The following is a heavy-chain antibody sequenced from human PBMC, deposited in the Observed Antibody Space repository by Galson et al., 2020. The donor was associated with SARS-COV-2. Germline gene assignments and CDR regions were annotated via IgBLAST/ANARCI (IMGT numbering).Heavy chain of an antibody. Sequence: ETSETLSLTCTVSGGSISSGDYYWSWIRQPPGKGLEWIGYIYYSGSTYYNPSLKSRVTISVDTSKNQFSLKLSSVTAADTAVYYCARDRAPRYYDFWSGYDPAFDIWGQGTMVTVSS. CDR3: ARDRAPRYYDFWSGYDPAFDI. CDR2: IYYSGST. J-gene: IGHJ3*02. V-gene: IGHV4-30-4*01. CDR1: GGSISSGDYY. D-gene: IGHD3-3*01.